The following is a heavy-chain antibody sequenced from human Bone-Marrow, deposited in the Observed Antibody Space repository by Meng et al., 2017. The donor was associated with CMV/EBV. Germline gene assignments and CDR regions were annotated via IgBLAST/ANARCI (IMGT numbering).Heavy chain of an antibody. CDR2: MNPHSGNT. J-gene: IGHJ5*02. CDR3: ARGRIRYYYDSSGYYNNWFDP. D-gene: IGHD3-22*01. Sequence: RYDINWVRQATGQGLEWMGWMNPHSGNTGYAQKFQGRVTMTRNTSISTAYMELSSLRSEDTAVYYCARGRIRYYYDSSGYYNNWFDPWGQGTLVTVSS. CDR1: RYD. V-gene: IGHV1-8*01.